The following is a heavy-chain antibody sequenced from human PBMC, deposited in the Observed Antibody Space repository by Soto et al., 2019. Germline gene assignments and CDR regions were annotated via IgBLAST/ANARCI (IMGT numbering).Heavy chain of an antibody. CDR3: AHGEKGGSGSYYNVGDFDY. CDR2: IYWDDDK. CDR1: GFSLSTSGVG. J-gene: IGHJ4*02. D-gene: IGHD3-10*01. Sequence: QITLKESGPTLVKPTQTLTLTCTFSGFSLSTSGVGVGWIRQPPGKALEWLALIYWDDDKRYSPSLKSRLTITKDTSKNQVVLTMTNMDPVDTATYYCAHGEKGGSGSYYNVGDFDYWGQVTLVTVSS. V-gene: IGHV2-5*02.